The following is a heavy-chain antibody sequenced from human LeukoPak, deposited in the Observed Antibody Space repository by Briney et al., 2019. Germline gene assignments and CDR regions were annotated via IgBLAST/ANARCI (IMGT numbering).Heavy chain of an antibody. J-gene: IGHJ3*01. CDR1: GFTFSRYA. Sequence: TGGSLRLSCAASGFTFSRYAMSWVRQAPGKGLEWVSTISGSGGSTYCADSVKGRFTISRDNSKNTLYLQMNSLRAEDTAIYYCANFLSAVAFWGQGTMVTVSS. CDR2: ISGSGGST. CDR3: ANFLSAVAF. V-gene: IGHV3-23*01. D-gene: IGHD6-19*01.